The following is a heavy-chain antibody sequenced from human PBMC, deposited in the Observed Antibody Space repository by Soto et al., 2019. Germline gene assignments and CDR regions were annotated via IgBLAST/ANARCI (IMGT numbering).Heavy chain of an antibody. CDR1: GGSFSGYY. CDR3: ARGRVVVVTAILRYFDL. D-gene: IGHD2-21*02. Sequence: QVQLQQWGAGLLKPSETLSLTCAVYGGSFSGYYWSWIRQPPGKGLEWIGEINHSGSTNYNPSLKSRVTISVXXSXNXXSLKLSSVTAADTAVYYCARGRVVVVTAILRYFDLWGRGTLVTVSS. V-gene: IGHV4-34*01. J-gene: IGHJ2*01. CDR2: INHSGST.